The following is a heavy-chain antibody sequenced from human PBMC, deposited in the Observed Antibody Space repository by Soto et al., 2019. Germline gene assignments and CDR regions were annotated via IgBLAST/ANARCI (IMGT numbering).Heavy chain of an antibody. J-gene: IGHJ4*02. D-gene: IGHD6-13*01. CDR1: GGSFSGYY. CDR2: INHSGST. Sequence: QVQLQQWGAGLLKPSETLSLTCAVYGGSFSGYYWSWILQPPGKGLEWIGEINHSGSTNYNPSLKSRVTISVDTSKNQFSLKLSSVTAADTAVYYCASYSSSWYYFDYWGQGTLVTVSS. CDR3: ASYSSSWYYFDY. V-gene: IGHV4-34*01.